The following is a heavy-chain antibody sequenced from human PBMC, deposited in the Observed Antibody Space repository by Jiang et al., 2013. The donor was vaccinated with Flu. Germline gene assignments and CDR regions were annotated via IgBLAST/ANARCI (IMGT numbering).Heavy chain of an antibody. V-gene: IGHV6-1*01. CDR3: AGYYSGGHYGMDV. CDR2: TYYRSKWYN. CDR1: GASVFSDTVT. D-gene: IGHD6-19*01. Sequence: QTLSLTCVISGASVFSDTVTWNWIRQSPSRGLEWLGRTYYRSKWYNDYAESVKGRITIIPDTPKNRFSLQLNSVTPEDTAIYYCAGYYSGGHYGMDVWGQGTTVTVSS. J-gene: IGHJ6*02.